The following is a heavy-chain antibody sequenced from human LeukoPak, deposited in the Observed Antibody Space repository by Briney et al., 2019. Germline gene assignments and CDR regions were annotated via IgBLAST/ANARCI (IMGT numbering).Heavy chain of an antibody. CDR1: EFSFTDYY. J-gene: IGHJ4*02. CDR3: ARGPRTGDFDY. CDR2: INPNSGGT. D-gene: IGHD7-27*01. Sequence: ASVTVSCKASEFSFTDYYIHWVRQAPGQRLEWMGWINPNSGGTKYAQQFQGRDTMTRDTSIRTFYMELSRLTSDDTAVYYCARGPRTGDFDYWGQGTLVTVSS. V-gene: IGHV1-2*02.